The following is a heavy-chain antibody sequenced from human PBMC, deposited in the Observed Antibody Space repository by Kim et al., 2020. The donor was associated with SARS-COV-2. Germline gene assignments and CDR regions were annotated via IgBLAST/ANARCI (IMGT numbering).Heavy chain of an antibody. V-gene: IGHV1-69*04. D-gene: IGHD3-16*01. Sequence: FQGRVTMTADKSTSTAYMELSSLRSEDTAVYYCARGVNPITFGGVGWFDPWGQGTLVTVSS. J-gene: IGHJ5*02. CDR3: ARGVNPITFGGVGWFDP.